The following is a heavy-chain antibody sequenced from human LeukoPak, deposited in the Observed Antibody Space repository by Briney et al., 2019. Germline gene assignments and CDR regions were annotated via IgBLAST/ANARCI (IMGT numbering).Heavy chain of an antibody. Sequence: SVTVSCKASGGTFSSYAISWVRQAPGQGLEWMGGIIPIFGTANYAQKFQGRVTITADESTSTAYMELSSLRSEDTAVYYCARGTGSLYGPNGVGYFQHWDQGTLVTVSS. CDR2: IIPIFGTA. D-gene: IGHD3-10*01. J-gene: IGHJ1*01. CDR3: ARGTGSLYGPNGVGYFQH. CDR1: GGTFSSYA. V-gene: IGHV1-69*13.